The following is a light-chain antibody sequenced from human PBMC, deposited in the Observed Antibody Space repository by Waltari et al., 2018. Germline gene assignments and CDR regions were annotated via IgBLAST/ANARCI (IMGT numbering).Light chain of an antibody. CDR2: DAS. V-gene: IGKV1-33*01. Sequence: DIQMTQSPSSLSASVGDRVTITCQASQDISNYLNWYQQKPGKAPKLLIYDASNLETGVPSRFSGSGSGTDFSFTISSMQPEYIATYYCHQYENLPPTFGQGTKLDIK. J-gene: IGKJ2*01. CDR1: QDISNY. CDR3: HQYENLPPT.